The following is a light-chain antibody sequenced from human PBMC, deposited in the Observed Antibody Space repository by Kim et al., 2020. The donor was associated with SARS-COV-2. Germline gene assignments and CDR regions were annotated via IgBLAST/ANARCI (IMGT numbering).Light chain of an antibody. CDR1: QSVSSN. CDR3: QQYNNWPPIT. V-gene: IGKV3-15*01. CDR2: GAS. Sequence: SPGERATPSCRASQSVSSNLAWYQQKPGQGPRLLIYGASTRASGIPARFSGSGSGTEFTLTISSLQSEDFAVYYCQQYNNWPPITFGQGTRLEIK. J-gene: IGKJ5*01.